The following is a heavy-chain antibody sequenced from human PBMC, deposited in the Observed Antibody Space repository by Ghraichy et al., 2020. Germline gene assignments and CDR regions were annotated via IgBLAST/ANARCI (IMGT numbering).Heavy chain of an antibody. CDR1: GFTLSSHY. D-gene: IGHD2-2*01. CDR2: IKQDGSDR. Sequence: ESLNISCAASGFTLSSHYMTWVRQAPGKGLEWVANIKQDGSDRYYVDSVKGRFSISRDNAKNSLYLQMNGLRAEDTAVYYCAREALVVVPAAMDDAFDIWGRGTMVTVSS. CDR3: AREALVVVPAAMDDAFDI. J-gene: IGHJ3*02. V-gene: IGHV3-7*03.